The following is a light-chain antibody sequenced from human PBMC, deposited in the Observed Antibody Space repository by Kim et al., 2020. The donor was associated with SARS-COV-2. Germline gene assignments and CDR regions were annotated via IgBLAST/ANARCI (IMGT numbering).Light chain of an antibody. CDR1: KLADKY. J-gene: IGLJ2*01. Sequence: GTPGQTARITGSGEKLADKYASRYQQKAAQSPVVVMYKDSKRPSGIPERFSGSSSGNTATLTISESQVKDEADYYCQAWDSNTWVFGGGTQLTVL. CDR3: QAWDSNTWV. CDR2: KDS. V-gene: IGLV3-1*01.